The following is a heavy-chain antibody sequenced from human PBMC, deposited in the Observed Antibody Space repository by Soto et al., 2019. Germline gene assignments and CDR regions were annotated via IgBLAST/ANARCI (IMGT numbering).Heavy chain of an antibody. V-gene: IGHV4-39*07. D-gene: IGHD5-12*01. Sequence: LSLTCTVSGGSISSISSYWGWIRQPPGKGLEWIGYIYHSGSTYYNPSLKSRVTISVDRSKNQFSLKLSSVTAADTAVYYCAAGGGLPRYYWGQGTLVTVSS. CDR1: GGSISSISSY. CDR3: AAGGGLPRYY. CDR2: IYHSGST. J-gene: IGHJ4*02.